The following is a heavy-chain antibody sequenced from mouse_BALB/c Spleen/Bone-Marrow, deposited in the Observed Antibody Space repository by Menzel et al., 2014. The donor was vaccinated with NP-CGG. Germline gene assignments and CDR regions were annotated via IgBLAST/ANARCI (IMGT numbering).Heavy chain of an antibody. CDR3: ARRNGNFRYYAMDY. CDR1: GFSLTTYD. J-gene: IGHJ4*01. V-gene: IGHV2-2*01. D-gene: IGHD2-1*01. CDR2: IWSGGST. Sequence: QVHVKQSGPGLVQPSQSLSITCTVSGFSLTTYDVVWVRQSPGKGLEWLGVIWSGGSTDYNAAFISRLSINKDNSKSQVFFKMNSLQAYDTAIYYCARRNGNFRYYAMDYWGQGTSVTVSS.